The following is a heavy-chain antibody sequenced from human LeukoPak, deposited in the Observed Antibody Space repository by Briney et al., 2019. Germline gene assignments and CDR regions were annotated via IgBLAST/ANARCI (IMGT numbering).Heavy chain of an antibody. J-gene: IGHJ4*02. CDR3: ARGPYYDSWSGAGY. CDR1: GYTFRDFG. CDR2: ITTYNGNT. V-gene: IGHV1-18*01. Sequence: GASVKASCKASGYTFRDFGISWVRQAPGQGLEWMGWITTYNGNTNYIQKLQGRVTMTTDTSTSTAYMELRSLRSDDTAVYYCARGPYYDSWSGAGYWGQGTLVTVSS. D-gene: IGHD3-3*01.